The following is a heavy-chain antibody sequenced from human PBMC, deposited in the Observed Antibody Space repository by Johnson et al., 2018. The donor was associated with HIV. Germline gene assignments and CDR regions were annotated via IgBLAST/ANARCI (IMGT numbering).Heavy chain of an antibody. J-gene: IGHJ3*02. CDR2: ISYDGSNK. CDR1: GFTFSSYA. D-gene: IGHD3-3*01. Sequence: VQLVESGGGVVQPGRSLRLSCAASGFTFSSYAMHWVRQAPGKGLEWVAVISYDGSNKYYADSVTGRFTISRDNSKNTLYLQMNSLRAEDTAVYYCASGTYYNFWSGYYGAFDIWGQGTMVTVSS. CDR3: ASGTYYNFWSGYYGAFDI. V-gene: IGHV3-30-3*01.